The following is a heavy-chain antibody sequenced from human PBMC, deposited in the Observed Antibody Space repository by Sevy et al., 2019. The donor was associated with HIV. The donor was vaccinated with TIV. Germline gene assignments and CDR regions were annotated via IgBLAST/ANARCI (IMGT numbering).Heavy chain of an antibody. CDR1: GFTFNNYA. Sequence: GGYLRLSCAASGFTFNNYAMSWVRQAPGKGLEGKGLERVSTISGGGRGTYYADSVRGRFTISRDNSKNTLYLQVNSLRVEDTAVYYCAKHYIHDIADGWYFDLWGRGTLVTVSS. J-gene: IGHJ2*01. CDR2: ISGGGRGT. CDR3: AKHYIHDIADGWYFDL. D-gene: IGHD6-13*01. V-gene: IGHV3-23*01.